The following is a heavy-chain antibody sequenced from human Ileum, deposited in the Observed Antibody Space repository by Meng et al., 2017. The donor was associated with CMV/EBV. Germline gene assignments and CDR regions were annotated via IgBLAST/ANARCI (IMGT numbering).Heavy chain of an antibody. J-gene: IGHJ4*02. Sequence: QMQVRESGPGLVKPAETLSLPCTASGDPISSGSHSWAWFRQPPGKRLEWIGSMYFSGIADYNPSLKSRVTISLHATQKQFSLRLTSVTAADSAVYFCARDLTNKWFYYWGQGTLVTVSS. CDR3: ARDLTNKWFYY. CDR2: MYFSGIA. CDR1: GDPISSGSHS. V-gene: IGHV4-39*07. D-gene: IGHD1-26*01.